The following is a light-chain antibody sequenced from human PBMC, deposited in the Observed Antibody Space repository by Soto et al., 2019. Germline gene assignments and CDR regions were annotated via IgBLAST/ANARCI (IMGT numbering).Light chain of an antibody. CDR3: RSYTTTSTVV. CDR1: SSDVGRYNY. CDR2: DVS. V-gene: IGLV2-14*03. J-gene: IGLJ2*01. Sequence: QSALTQPASVSGSPGQSIAISCTGTSSDVGRYNYISWYQQHPGKAPKLMVYDVSQRPSGVSNRFSGSKSGNTASLTISGLQADDEADYYCRSYTTTSTVVFGGGTKLTVL.